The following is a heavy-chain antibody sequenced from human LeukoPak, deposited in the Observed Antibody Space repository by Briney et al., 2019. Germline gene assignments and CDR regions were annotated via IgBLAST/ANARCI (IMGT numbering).Heavy chain of an antibody. CDR3: AADFWSGYSPPYGMDV. CDR1: GFTFTSSA. CDR2: IVVGSGNT. J-gene: IGHJ6*02. V-gene: IGHV1-58*02. D-gene: IGHD3-3*01. Sequence: GASVKVSCKASGFTFTSSAMQWVRQARGQRLEWIGWIVVGSGNTNYAQKFQERVTITRDTSTSTAYMELSSLRSEDTAVYYCAADFWSGYSPPYGMDVWGQGTTVTVSS.